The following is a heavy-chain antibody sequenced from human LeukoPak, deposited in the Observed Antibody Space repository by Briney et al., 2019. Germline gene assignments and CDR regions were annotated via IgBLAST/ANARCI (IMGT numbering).Heavy chain of an antibody. CDR2: IIPILGIA. CDR3: AREGATMIVVVNWFDP. CDR1: GGTFSSYA. J-gene: IGHJ5*02. Sequence: SVKVSCKASGGTFSSYAISWVRQAPGQGLEWMGRIIPILGIANYAQKFQGGVTITADKSTSTAYMELSSLRSEDTAVYYCAREGATMIVVVNWFDPWGQGTLVTVSS. V-gene: IGHV1-69*04. D-gene: IGHD3-22*01.